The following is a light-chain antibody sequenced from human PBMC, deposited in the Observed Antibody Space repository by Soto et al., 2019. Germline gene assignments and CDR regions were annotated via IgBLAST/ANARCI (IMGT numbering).Light chain of an antibody. CDR2: DAA. CDR3: QQYNNYYT. V-gene: IGKV1-5*01. CDR1: QNINSW. J-gene: IGKJ2*01. Sequence: DIQMTQSPSTLSASLGDRVTITCRASQNINSWLAWYQQKPGKAPKLLIYDAASLERGVPSRFRGSGSGTHFTLTISKLQRDQLATYYFQQYNNYYTFGQGTKREIK.